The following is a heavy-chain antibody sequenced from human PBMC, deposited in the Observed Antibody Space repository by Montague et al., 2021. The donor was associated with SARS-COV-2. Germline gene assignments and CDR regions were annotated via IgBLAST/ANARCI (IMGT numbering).Heavy chain of an antibody. Sequence: SLRLSCAASGFTFSSYAMSWVRQAPGKGLEWVSVIYSGGSSTYYAGSVKGRFTISRDNSKNMLYLQMNSLRAEDTAVYYCAKSRGIRYDSSGYYYPLDYWGQGTLVTVSS. CDR1: GFTFSSYA. V-gene: IGHV3-23*03. J-gene: IGHJ4*02. CDR3: AKSRGIRYDSSGYYYPLDY. CDR2: IYSGGSST. D-gene: IGHD3-22*01.